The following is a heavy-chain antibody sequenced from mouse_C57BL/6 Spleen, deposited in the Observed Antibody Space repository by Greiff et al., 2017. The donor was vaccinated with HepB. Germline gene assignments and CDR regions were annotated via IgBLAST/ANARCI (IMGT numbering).Heavy chain of an antibody. CDR2: ISSGSSTI. D-gene: IGHD1-1*02. CDR1: GFTFSDYG. Sequence: EVQLVESGGGLVKPGGSLKLSCAASGFTFSDYGMHWVRQAPEKGLEWVAYISSGSSTIYYADTVKGRFTISRDNAKNTLFLQMTSLRSEDTAMYYCANAGKIGLYYAMDYWGQGTSVTVSS. J-gene: IGHJ4*01. V-gene: IGHV5-17*01. CDR3: ANAGKIGLYYAMDY.